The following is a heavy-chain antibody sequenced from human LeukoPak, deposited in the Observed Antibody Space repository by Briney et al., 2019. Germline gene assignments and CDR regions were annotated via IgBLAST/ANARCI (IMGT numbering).Heavy chain of an antibody. D-gene: IGHD3-9*01. J-gene: IGHJ4*02. CDR3: ARDHDILTGYSDY. V-gene: IGHV4-38-2*02. CDR2: IYHSGST. Sequence: SETLSHTCAVSGYSISSGYYWGWIRQPPGKGLEWIGSIYHSGSTYYNPSLKSRVTISVDTSKNQFSLKLSSVTAADTAVYYCARDHDILTGYSDYWGQGTLVTVSS. CDR1: GYSISSGYY.